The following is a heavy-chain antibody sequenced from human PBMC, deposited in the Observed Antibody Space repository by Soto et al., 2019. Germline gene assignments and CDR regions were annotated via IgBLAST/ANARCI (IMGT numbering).Heavy chain of an antibody. V-gene: IGHV3-30-3*01. Sequence: GGSLRLSGAASVFTFSSYAMNWVRQGPGKGLEWVAVISYDGSNKYYADSVKGRFTISRDNSKNTLYLQMNSLRAEDTAVYYCARSPYSSGLRNWFDPWGQGTLVTVSS. CDR3: ARSPYSSGLRNWFDP. J-gene: IGHJ5*02. CDR2: ISYDGSNK. CDR1: VFTFSSYA. D-gene: IGHD6-19*01.